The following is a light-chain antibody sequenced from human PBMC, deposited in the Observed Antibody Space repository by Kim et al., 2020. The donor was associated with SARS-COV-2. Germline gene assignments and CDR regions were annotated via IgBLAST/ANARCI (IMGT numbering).Light chain of an antibody. J-gene: IGLJ2*01. V-gene: IGLV3-19*01. CDR1: SLRSYY. CDR2: GKN. Sequence: SLALGQTGRITCQGDSLRSYYASWYQQKPGQAPVLVIYGKNNRPSGIPDLFSGSSSGNTASLTIAGAQAEDEADYCCNSRDSSGVVFGGGTQLTVL. CDR3: NSRDSSGVV.